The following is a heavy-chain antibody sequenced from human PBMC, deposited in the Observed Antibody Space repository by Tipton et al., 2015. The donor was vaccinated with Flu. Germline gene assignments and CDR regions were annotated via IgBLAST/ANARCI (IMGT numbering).Heavy chain of an antibody. Sequence: QVQLVQSGAEVKKPGSSVKVSCKASGGTFSSYAISWVRQAPGQGLEWMGRIIPIVDIANYAQKFQGSVTITADKSTSTTCMELSSLRSEDTAVYYCARGSGGVAGTWSCDYWGQGTLVTVSS. J-gene: IGHJ4*02. D-gene: IGHD6-19*01. CDR2: IIPIVDIA. V-gene: IGHV1-69*04. CDR1: GGTFSSYA. CDR3: ARGSGGVAGTWSCDY.